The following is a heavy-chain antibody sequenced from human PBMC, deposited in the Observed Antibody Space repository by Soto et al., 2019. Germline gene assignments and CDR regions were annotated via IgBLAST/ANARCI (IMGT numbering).Heavy chain of an antibody. J-gene: IGHJ4*02. CDR1: GLTFSGFD. Sequence: PGGFLRLSCEASGLTFSGFDMHWVRQPTGKGLEWVSTIGTAGDTYYAVSVKGRFTISRDNAKNSLSLQMNSLRAGDTAVYFCARGQEVGAHFFDSWGQGTQVTVSS. D-gene: IGHD2-15*01. CDR3: ARGQEVGAHFFDS. V-gene: IGHV3-13*01. CDR2: IGTAGDT.